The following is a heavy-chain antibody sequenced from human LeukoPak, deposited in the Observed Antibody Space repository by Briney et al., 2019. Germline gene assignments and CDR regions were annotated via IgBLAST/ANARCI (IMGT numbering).Heavy chain of an antibody. CDR3: ARHRRGTYYSAFDI. J-gene: IGHJ3*02. CDR2: IYSSGTT. V-gene: IGHV4-39*01. D-gene: IGHD1-26*01. Sequence: PSETLSLTCTVSGVSITSRTNYWGWIRQPPGKGLEWSGSIYSSGTTYYNPSLKSLVTISEDTSKNRFSLELSSVTAADTAVYYCARHRRGTYYSAFDIWGQGTMVTVST. CDR1: GVSITSRTNY.